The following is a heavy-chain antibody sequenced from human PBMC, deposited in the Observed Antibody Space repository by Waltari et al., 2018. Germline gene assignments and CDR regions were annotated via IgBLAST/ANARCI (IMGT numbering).Heavy chain of an antibody. CDR1: GFTFSSYW. V-gene: IGHV3-7*01. D-gene: IGHD6-19*01. CDR3: ARDLSSGWYQLFDP. Sequence: EVQLVESGGGLVQPGGSLRLSCAASGFTFSSYWMSWVRQAPGKGLEWVANIKQDGSEKYYVDSVKGRFTISRDNAKNSLYLQMNSLRAEDTAVYYCARDLSSGWYQLFDPWGQGTLVTVSS. CDR2: IKQDGSEK. J-gene: IGHJ5*02.